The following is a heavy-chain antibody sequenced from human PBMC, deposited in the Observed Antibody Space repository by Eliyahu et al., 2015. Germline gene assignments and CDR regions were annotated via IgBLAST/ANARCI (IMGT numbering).Heavy chain of an antibody. V-gene: IGHV3-49*04. D-gene: IGHD2-2*01. CDR3: TRRGTSWSDNYFDS. Sequence: EVQLVESGGGLVQPGRSLRLSCKGSGFTYGDHGMAWVRQAPGKGLAWVSFIGRKALGGAVDYAVEYAASVRGRFTIXRDDSKSITYLQMNNLKTEDTGVYYCTRRGTSWSDNYFDSWGQGILVTVS. CDR2: IGRKALGGAVDYAV. CDR1: GFTYGDHG. J-gene: IGHJ4*02.